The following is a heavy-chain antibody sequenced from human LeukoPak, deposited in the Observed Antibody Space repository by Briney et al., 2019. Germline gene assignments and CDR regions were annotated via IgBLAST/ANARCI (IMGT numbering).Heavy chain of an antibody. Sequence: GGSLRLSCAASGFTFSSYGMHWVRQAPGKGLEWVANIKQDGSEKYYVDSLKGRFTISRDNAKNSLYLQMNSLRAEDTAVYYCAGTDYCSSTSCYQFDYWGQGTLVTVSS. CDR1: GFTFSSYG. CDR3: AGTDYCSSTSCYQFDY. D-gene: IGHD2-2*01. J-gene: IGHJ4*02. V-gene: IGHV3-7*01. CDR2: IKQDGSEK.